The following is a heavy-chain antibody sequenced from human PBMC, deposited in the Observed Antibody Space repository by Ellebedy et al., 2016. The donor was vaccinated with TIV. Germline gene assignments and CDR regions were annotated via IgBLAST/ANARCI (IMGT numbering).Heavy chain of an antibody. D-gene: IGHD2-2*01. CDR3: AADRRYCSSTSCFISY. CDR1: GYTFTSYG. Sequence: ASVKVSCKASGYTFTSYGISWVRQAPGQGLEWMGGIIPIFGTANYAQKFQGRVTITADESTSTAYMELSSLRSEDTAVCYCAADRRYCSSTSCFISYWGQGTLVTVSS. V-gene: IGHV1-69*13. J-gene: IGHJ4*02. CDR2: IIPIFGTA.